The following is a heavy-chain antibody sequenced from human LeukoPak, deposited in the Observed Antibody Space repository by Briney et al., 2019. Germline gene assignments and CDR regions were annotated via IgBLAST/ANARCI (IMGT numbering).Heavy chain of an antibody. Sequence: PGRSLRLSCTASGFTFGDYAMSWFRQAPGKGLEWVGFIRSKAKGGTTEYAASVKGRFTISRADSRSIASLQMNSLKTEDTAVYYCAHDTSGYAYYFDYWGQGTLVTVSS. V-gene: IGHV3-49*03. CDR3: AHDTSGYAYYFDY. J-gene: IGHJ4*02. CDR1: GFTFGDYA. CDR2: IRSKAKGGTT. D-gene: IGHD3-22*01.